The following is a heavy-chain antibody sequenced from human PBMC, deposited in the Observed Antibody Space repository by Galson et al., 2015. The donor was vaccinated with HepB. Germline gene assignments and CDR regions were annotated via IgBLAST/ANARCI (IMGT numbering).Heavy chain of an antibody. Sequence: SVKVSCKASGYTFTSYYMHWVRQAPGQGLEWMGIINPSGGSTSYAQKFQGRVTMTRDTSTSTVYMELSSLRSEDTAVYYCARERVGIAVAVETWTFDIWGQGTMVTVSS. CDR2: INPSGGST. CDR1: GYTFTSYY. CDR3: ARERVGIAVAVETWTFDI. J-gene: IGHJ3*02. D-gene: IGHD6-19*01. V-gene: IGHV1-46*01.